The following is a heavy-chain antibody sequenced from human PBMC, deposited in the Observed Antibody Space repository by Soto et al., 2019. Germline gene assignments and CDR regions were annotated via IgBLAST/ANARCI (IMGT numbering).Heavy chain of an antibody. CDR1: GGSISSYY. Sequence: QVQLQESGPGLVKPSETLSLTCTVSGGSISSYYWSRIRQPPGKGLEWIGYIYYSGSTNYNPSLKSRVTISVDTSKNQFSLKLSSVTAADTAVYYCARARWGHYGYFDYWGQGTLVTVSS. CDR3: ARARWGHYGYFDY. D-gene: IGHD4-17*01. J-gene: IGHJ4*02. V-gene: IGHV4-59*01. CDR2: IYYSGST.